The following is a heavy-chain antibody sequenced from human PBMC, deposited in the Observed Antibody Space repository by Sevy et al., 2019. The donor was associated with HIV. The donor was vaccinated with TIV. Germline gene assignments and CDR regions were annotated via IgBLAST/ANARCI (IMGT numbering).Heavy chain of an antibody. J-gene: IGHJ1*01. CDR2: FKRKTDGGTT. D-gene: IGHD3-16*01. CDR1: GFTFSNVW. V-gene: IGHV3-15*01. CDR3: TTGGSLFQH. Sequence: GGSLRLSCVASGFTFSNVWMSWVSQAPGKGLEWVGHFKRKTDGGTTDYAAPVRGRFAISRDDSKNTLYLQMNSLKTEDTAVYYCTTGGSLFQHWGQGTLVTVSS.